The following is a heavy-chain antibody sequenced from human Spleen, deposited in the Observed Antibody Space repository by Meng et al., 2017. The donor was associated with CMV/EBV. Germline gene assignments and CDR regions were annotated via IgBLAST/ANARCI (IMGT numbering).Heavy chain of an antibody. CDR2: MNPNSGGT. D-gene: IGHD3-3*01. V-gene: IGHV1-2*02. CDR3: ASRISYYDLWSGYIV. J-gene: IGHJ4*02. Sequence: ASVNVSCKASGYTFTAYYMHWVRQAPGQGLEWMGWMNPNSGGTNFAQKFHGRVTMTRDTSISTAHMELNRLTFDDTAMYYCASRISYYDLWSGYIVWGQGTQVTVSS. CDR1: GYTFTAYY.